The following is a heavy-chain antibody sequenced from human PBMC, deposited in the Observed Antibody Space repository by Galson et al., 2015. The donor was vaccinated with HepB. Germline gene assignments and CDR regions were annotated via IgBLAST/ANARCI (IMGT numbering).Heavy chain of an antibody. Sequence: SLRLSCAAFGFTFSSYGMFWVRQAPGKGLEWVAVVSFDGSNNYYADSVKGRFTISRDNSKNTLFLQMNSLRVEDTAMYYCAKDLLVKGYSFGFYYYYGMDVWGQGTTVTVSS. CDR1: GFTFSSYG. D-gene: IGHD5-18*01. CDR2: VSFDGSNN. CDR3: AKDLLVKGYSFGFYYYYGMDV. V-gene: IGHV3-30*18. J-gene: IGHJ6*02.